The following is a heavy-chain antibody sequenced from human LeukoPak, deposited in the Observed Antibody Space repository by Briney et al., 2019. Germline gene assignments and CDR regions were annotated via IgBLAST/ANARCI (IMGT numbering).Heavy chain of an antibody. J-gene: IGHJ6*03. V-gene: IGHV3-43D*04. CDR2: TSSDGGST. D-gene: IGHD4-23*01. CDR3: AKGRFNSGAYLDYYYYMDV. CDR1: GFTFDDYA. Sequence: GGSLRLACAASGFTFDDYAMHWVRQAPGKGLEWVSLTSSDGGSTYYADSVKGRFTISRDNSKNSLYLQMNSLRAEDTALYYCAKGRFNSGAYLDYYYYMDVWGKGTTVTVSS.